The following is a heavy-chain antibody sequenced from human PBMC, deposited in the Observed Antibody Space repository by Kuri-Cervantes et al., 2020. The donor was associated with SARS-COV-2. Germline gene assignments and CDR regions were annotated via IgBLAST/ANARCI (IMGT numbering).Heavy chain of an antibody. Sequence: SETLSLTCTVSGGSISSGGYYWSWIRQHPGKGLERIGYIYYSGSTYYNPSLKSRVTISVDTSKNQFSLKLSSVTAADTAVYYCARALFDYYGSGSTPFDYWGQGTLVTVSS. V-gene: IGHV4-31*03. CDR2: IYYSGST. CDR1: GGSISSGGYY. J-gene: IGHJ4*02. CDR3: ARALFDYYGSGSTPFDY. D-gene: IGHD3-10*01.